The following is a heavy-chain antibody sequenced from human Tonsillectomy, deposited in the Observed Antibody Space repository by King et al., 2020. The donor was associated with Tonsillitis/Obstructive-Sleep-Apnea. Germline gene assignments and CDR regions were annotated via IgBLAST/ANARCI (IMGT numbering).Heavy chain of an antibody. V-gene: IGHV4-34*01. Sequence: VQLQQWGAGLLKPSETLSLTCAVYGGSFSGYHWSWIRQSPGKGLEWIGELSHSGSTNYNPSLKSRVTISVDTSKNQFSLNLTSVTAADTAVYYCTRGHPLFDYWGQGTLVTVSS. CDR3: TRGHPLFDY. CDR1: GGSFSGYH. J-gene: IGHJ4*02. CDR2: LSHSGST.